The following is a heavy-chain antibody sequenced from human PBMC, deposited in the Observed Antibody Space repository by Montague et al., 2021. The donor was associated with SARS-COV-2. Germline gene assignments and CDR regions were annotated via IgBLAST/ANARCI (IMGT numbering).Heavy chain of an antibody. D-gene: IGHD6-13*01. CDR3: ARDQVVSSGWYLDAFDI. J-gene: IGHJ3*02. V-gene: IGHV3-11*05. CDR2: ISTITNYT. CDR1: GFAFSDYY. Sequence: SLSLSCAASGFAFSDYYMSLIRQAPGKELEWLAYISTITNYTDYADSVKGRFTISRDNAKNSLYLQMDSLRADDTAVYYCARDQVVSSGWYLDAFDIWGQGTMVTVSS.